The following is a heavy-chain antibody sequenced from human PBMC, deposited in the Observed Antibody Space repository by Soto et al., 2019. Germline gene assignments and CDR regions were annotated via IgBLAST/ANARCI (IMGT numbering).Heavy chain of an antibody. D-gene: IGHD6-13*01. V-gene: IGHV1-69*13. CDR3: ASGASRWYPYFFDS. J-gene: IGHJ4*02. CDR1: EGTFNSYA. CDR2: IIPYYNTL. Sequence: SVKVSCKASEGTFNSYAIAWVRQAPGQGLEWMGGIIPYYNTLNYAQKFQDRVTITADDSTNTVYMELSSLRSDNTAVYFCASGASRWYPYFFDSWAQGTLVTVSS.